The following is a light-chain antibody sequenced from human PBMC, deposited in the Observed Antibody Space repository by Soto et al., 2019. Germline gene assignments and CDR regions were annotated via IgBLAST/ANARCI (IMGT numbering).Light chain of an antibody. J-gene: IGKJ5*01. V-gene: IGKV1-12*01. CDR2: GAS. CDR1: QGVSKR. CDR3: QQANSFPLT. Sequence: DIQLTQSPSSLSASVGDRVTITCRASQGVSKRLAWYQQKPGKAPILLIHGASNLQTGVPSRLSGSGSGTDFVLTITSLQPEDIATYFCQQANSFPLTFGQGTRLEIK.